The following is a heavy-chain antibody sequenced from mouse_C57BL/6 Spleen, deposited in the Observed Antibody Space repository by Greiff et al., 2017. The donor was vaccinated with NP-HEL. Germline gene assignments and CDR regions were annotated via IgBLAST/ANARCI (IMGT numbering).Heavy chain of an antibody. CDR2: IYPGTGGT. J-gene: IGHJ3*01. CDR1: GYSFTGYY. V-gene: IGHV1-42*01. CDR3: ARSGYYDYDLAY. Sequence: EVQLQQSGPELVKPGASVTLSCKASGYSFTGYYMNWVKQSPGKSLEWIGEIYPGTGGTTYNQKFKAKATLTVDTSSSTAYMQLKSLKSADSAVYYCARSGYYDYDLAYGGQGTLVTVSA. D-gene: IGHD2-4*01.